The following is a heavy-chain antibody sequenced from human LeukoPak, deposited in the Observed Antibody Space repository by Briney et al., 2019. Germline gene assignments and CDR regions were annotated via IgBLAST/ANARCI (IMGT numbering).Heavy chain of an antibody. V-gene: IGHV4-4*07. CDR3: ARDVPGAMVRGVVIYYYYMDV. D-gene: IGHD3-10*01. J-gene: IGHJ6*03. CDR1: GGSISSYY. Sequence: SETLSLTCTVSGGSISSYYWSWIRQPAGKGREWIGRIYTSGSTNYNPSLKSRVTMSVDTSKNQFSLKLSSVTAADTAVYYCARDVPGAMVRGVVIYYYYMDVWGKGTMVTVSS. CDR2: IYTSGST.